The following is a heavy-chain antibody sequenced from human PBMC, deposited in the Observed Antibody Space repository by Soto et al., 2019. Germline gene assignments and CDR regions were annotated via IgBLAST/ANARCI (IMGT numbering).Heavy chain of an antibody. V-gene: IGHV3-15*01. CDR1: GFTFSDAW. CDR2: IKKKSDGGTT. CDR3: RTQSLD. D-gene: IGHD6-19*01. J-gene: IGHJ4*02. Sequence: EVQLVESGGGLVKPGGSLRLSCAASGFTFSDAWMSWVRQAPGKGLEWVGLIKKKSDGGTTDYAAPVKGRFTISRDDSKNTVYLQMSSLKTEDTAVYYCRTQSLDWGQGTLVTVSS.